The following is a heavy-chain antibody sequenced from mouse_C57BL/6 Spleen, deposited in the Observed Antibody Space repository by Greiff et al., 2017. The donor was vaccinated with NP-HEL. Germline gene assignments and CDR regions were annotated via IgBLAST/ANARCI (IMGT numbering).Heavy chain of an antibody. CDR1: GYTFTDYE. CDR2: IDPETGGT. J-gene: IGHJ3*01. Sequence: VQLQESGAELVRPGASVTLSCKASGYTFTDYEMHWVKQTPVHGLEWIGAIDPETGGTAYNQKFKGKAILTADKSSSTAYMELRSLTSEDSAVYYCKSLPPGGFAYWGQGTLVTVSA. V-gene: IGHV1-15*01. D-gene: IGHD2-1*01. CDR3: KSLPPGGFAY.